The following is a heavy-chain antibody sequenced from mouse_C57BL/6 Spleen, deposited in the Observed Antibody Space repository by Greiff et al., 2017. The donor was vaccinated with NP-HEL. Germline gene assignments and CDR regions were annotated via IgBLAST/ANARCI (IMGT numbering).Heavy chain of an antibody. D-gene: IGHD3-2*02. CDR2: INPSNGGT. Sequence: VQLQQPGTELVKPGASVKLSCKASGYTFTSYWMHWVKQRPGQGLEWIGNINPSNGGTNYNEKFKSKATLTVDKSSSTAYMQLSSLTSEDAAVYYCASQLRLPYDAMDYWGQGTSVTVSS. CDR1: GYTFTSYW. J-gene: IGHJ4*01. V-gene: IGHV1-53*01. CDR3: ASQLRLPYDAMDY.